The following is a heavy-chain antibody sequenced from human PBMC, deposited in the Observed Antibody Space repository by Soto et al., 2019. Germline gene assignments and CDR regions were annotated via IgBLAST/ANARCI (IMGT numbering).Heavy chain of an antibody. Sequence: QVQLVQSGAEVKKPGASVKVSCKASDKTFLSYGISWVRQGPGQGLEWMGWISPYNGNTKYAQKLQGRVTKTTDTSTSTAYMELRSLRADDTAVYYCATQIDTVMVFRDWGQGTLVTVSS. CDR2: ISPYNGNT. CDR3: ATQIDTVMVFRD. D-gene: IGHD5-18*01. CDR1: DKTFLSYG. V-gene: IGHV1-18*01. J-gene: IGHJ4*02.